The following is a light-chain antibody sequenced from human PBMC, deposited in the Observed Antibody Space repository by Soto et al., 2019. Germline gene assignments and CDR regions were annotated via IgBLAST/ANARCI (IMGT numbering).Light chain of an antibody. CDR1: SSDVGGSNY. Sequence: QSALTQPASVSGSPGQSITISCTGTSSDVGGSNYVSWYRQHPGKAPKLMIYEVNNRPSGVSNRFSGSKSGNTASLTISGLQAEDEADYYCSSYISSTTLVFGGGTKLTVL. J-gene: IGLJ2*01. CDR3: SSYISSTTLV. CDR2: EVN. V-gene: IGLV2-14*01.